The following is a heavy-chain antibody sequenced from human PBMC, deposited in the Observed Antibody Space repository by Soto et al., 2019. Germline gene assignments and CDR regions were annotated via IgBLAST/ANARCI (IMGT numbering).Heavy chain of an antibody. J-gene: IGHJ5*02. D-gene: IGHD2-15*01. CDR3: ARADVVVAAGFDP. V-gene: IGHV1-18*03. CDR1: GYTFTSSG. Sequence: XSVKVSYSASGYTFTSSGINWVRHTPGQGLEWMGWISAYNGNTNYAQKLQGRVTMTTDTSTSTAYMELRSLRSDDMAVYYCARADVVVAAGFDPWGQGPLVTVSS. CDR2: ISAYNGNT.